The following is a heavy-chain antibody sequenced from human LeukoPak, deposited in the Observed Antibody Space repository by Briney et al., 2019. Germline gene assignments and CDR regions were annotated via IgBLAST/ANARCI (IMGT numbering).Heavy chain of an antibody. CDR3: ASGSMVRGVINWFDP. V-gene: IGHV5-51*01. CDR2: IYPGDSDT. J-gene: IGHJ5*02. CDR1: GYSFTSYW. Sequence: GESLKISCKGSGYSFTSYWIGWVRQMPGKGLERMGIIYPGDSDTRYSPSFQGQVTISADKSISTAYLQWSSLKASDTAMYYCASGSMVRGVINWFDPWGQGTLVTVSS. D-gene: IGHD3-10*01.